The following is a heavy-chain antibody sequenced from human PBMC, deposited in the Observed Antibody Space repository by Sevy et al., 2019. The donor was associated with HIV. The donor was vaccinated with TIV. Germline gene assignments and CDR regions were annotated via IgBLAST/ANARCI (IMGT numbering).Heavy chain of an antibody. D-gene: IGHD3-16*02. Sequence: ASVKVSCKASGYTFTSYGISWVRQAPGQGLEWMGWISAYNGNTNYAQKLQGRVTMTTDTSTSTAYMELRSLRSDDTAVYYRARDDYVWGSYSSLDYWGQGTLVTVSS. CDR2: ISAYNGNT. J-gene: IGHJ4*02. CDR1: GYTFTSYG. CDR3: ARDDYVWGSYSSLDY. V-gene: IGHV1-18*01.